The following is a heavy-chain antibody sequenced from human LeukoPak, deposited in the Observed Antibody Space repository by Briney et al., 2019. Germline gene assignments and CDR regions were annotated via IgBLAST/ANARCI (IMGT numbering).Heavy chain of an antibody. V-gene: IGHV1-69*13. Sequence: SVKVACKASGGTFSSYAISWVRQAPGQGLAWMGGIIPIFGTANYAQKFQGRVTITADESTSTAYMELSSLRSEDTAVYYCARDLTGYPHYYFYYVIDVWGQGTTVTVSS. CDR3: ARDLTGYPHYYFYYVIDV. CDR1: GGTFSSYA. J-gene: IGHJ6*02. D-gene: IGHD7-27*01. CDR2: IIPIFGTA.